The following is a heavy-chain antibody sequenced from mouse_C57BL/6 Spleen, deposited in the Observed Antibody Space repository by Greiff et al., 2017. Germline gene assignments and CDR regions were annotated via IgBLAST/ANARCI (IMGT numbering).Heavy chain of an antibody. CDR1: GYSITSGYD. D-gene: IGHD2-3*01. CDR2: ISYSGST. J-gene: IGHJ2*01. Sequence: EVQLVESGPGMVKPSQSLSLTCTVTGYSITSGYDWHWIRHFPGNKLEWMGYISYSGSTNYNPSLKSRISITHDTSKNHFFLKLNSVTTEDTATYYCARDGYYELDYWGQGTTLTVSS. CDR3: ARDGYYELDY. V-gene: IGHV3-1*01.